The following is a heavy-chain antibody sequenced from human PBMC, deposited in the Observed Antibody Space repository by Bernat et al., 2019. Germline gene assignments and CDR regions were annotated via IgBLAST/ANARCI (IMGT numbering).Heavy chain of an antibody. J-gene: IGHJ5*02. V-gene: IGHV3-48*01. CDR2: ISSSSTI. D-gene: IGHD6-13*01. CDR3: ARDSSSWYPNWFDP. Sequence: EVQLVESGGGLVQPGGSLRLSCAASGFTFSSYSMNWVRQAPGKGLEWVSYISSSSTIYYADSVKGRFTISRDNAKNSLYLQMNSLRAEDTAVYYCARDSSSWYPNWFDPWGQGTLVTVSS. CDR1: GFTFSSYS.